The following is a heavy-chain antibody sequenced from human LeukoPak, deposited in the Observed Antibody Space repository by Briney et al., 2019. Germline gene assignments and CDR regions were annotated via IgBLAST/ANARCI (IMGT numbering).Heavy chain of an antibody. D-gene: IGHD1-26*01. CDR1: GYTFTGYY. CDR3: XXXXXELTPRFADY. Sequence: ASVKVSCKASGYTFTGYYMHWVRQAPGQGLEWMGWINPNSGGTNYAQKFQGRVTMTRGTSISTAYMELSRLRSDDTAVYYCXXXXXELTPRFADYWGQGTLVTVSS. V-gene: IGHV1-2*02. CDR2: INPNSGGT. J-gene: IGHJ4*02.